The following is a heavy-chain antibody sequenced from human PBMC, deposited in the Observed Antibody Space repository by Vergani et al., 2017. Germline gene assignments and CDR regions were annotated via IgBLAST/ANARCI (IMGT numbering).Heavy chain of an antibody. CDR2: VNFVTGAA. CDR3: ARSIGYCTSSSCRPYYFDL. D-gene: IGHD2-15*01. Sequence: QVQLVQSGAAVKKPGASAKVSCTASGYIFKNYYMHWLRLAPGQGFQWMGVVNFVTGAATSPQKFEGRITMTRDTSTATFYMDLSSLKYEDTAIYYCARSIGYCTSSSCRPYYFDLWGQGTLVIVSS. J-gene: IGHJ4*02. V-gene: IGHV1-46*02. CDR1: GYIFKNYY.